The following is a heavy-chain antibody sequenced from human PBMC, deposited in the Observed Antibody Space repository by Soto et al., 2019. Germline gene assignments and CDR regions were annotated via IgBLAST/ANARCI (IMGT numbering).Heavy chain of an antibody. CDR3: TTDPGTYRWTPGMDV. J-gene: IGHJ6*02. D-gene: IGHD1-7*01. Sequence: EVQLVESGGGLVKPGGSLRLSCAASGFTFSNAWMNWVRQAPGKGLEWVGRIKSKTDGGTTDYAAPAKGRFTISRDDSKNTLYLQMNSLKTEDTAVYYCTTDPGTYRWTPGMDVWGQGTTVTVSS. CDR1: GFTFSNAW. V-gene: IGHV3-15*07. CDR2: IKSKTDGGTT.